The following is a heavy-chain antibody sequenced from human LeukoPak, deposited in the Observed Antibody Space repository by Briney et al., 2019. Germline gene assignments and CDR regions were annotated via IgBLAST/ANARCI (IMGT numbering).Heavy chain of an antibody. CDR3: LRQGPGSPDR. J-gene: IGHJ5*02. CDR1: GFTLSAND. Sequence: PGGSLRLFCAACGFTLSANDMSGVRRAPGKGLEGVSLIYSGGTISAFYADSVRGRLTGCRHDSQNTLDLPMSGLRVDDTAVYYCLRQGPGSPDRWGHGTLVTVSS. D-gene: IGHD1-26*01. CDR2: IYSGGTISA. V-gene: IGHV3-53*04.